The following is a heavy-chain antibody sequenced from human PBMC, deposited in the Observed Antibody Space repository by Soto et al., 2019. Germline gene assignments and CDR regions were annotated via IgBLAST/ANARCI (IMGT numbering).Heavy chain of an antibody. CDR2: ISSSSSYI. CDR3: ARRAPLTYYYDSSGYYLNTLGAFDI. V-gene: IGHV3-21*01. Sequence: PGGSLRLSCAASGFTFSSCSMNWVRQAPGKGLEWVSSISSSSSYIYYADSVKGRFTISRDNAKNSLYLQMNSLRAEDTAVYYCARRAPLTYYYDSSGYYLNTLGAFDIWGQGTMVTVSS. CDR1: GFTFSSCS. J-gene: IGHJ3*02. D-gene: IGHD3-22*01.